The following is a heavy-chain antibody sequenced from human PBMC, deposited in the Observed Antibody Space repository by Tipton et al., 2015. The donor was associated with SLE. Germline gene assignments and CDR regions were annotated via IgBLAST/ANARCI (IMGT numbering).Heavy chain of an antibody. CDR2: INVGNGRT. J-gene: IGHJ4*02. D-gene: IGHD3-22*01. CDR3: ARSDSNGYYYVVDY. V-gene: IGHV1-3*01. CDR1: GYTFPKYS. Sequence: QSGPEVKKPGASVRISCKGSGYTFPKYSIHWVRQDPGQRLEWMGWINVGNGRTEYSQKFQGRVTITSDTPASTLYMEMSRLRSDDTAVYYCARSDSNGYYYVVDYWGQGTLVTVSS.